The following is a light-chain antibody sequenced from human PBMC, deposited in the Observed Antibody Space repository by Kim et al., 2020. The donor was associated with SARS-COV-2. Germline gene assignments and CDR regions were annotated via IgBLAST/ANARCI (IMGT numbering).Light chain of an antibody. CDR1: QSVAGNS. CDR3: QHYDDSLFT. V-gene: IGKV3-20*01. CDR2: GTS. J-gene: IGKJ3*01. Sequence: PGECATLSCRASQSVAGNSLAWYQQRPGQSPRLLIHGTSTRATGIPDRFSGSGSGTDFTLTISRLDPEDFAVYYCQHYDDSLFTFGPGTKVDIK.